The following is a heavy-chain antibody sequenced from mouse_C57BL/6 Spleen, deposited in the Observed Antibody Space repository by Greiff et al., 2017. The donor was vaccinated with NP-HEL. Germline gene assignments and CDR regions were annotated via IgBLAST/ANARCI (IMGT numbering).Heavy chain of an antibody. Sequence: VQLQQSGAELARPGASVKLSCKASGYTFTSYGISWVKQRTGQGLEWIGEIYPRSGNTYYNEKFKGKATLTADKSSSTAYMELRSLTSEDSAVYFCARDAYYSNLYYFDYWGQGTTLTVSS. CDR2: IYPRSGNT. CDR3: ARDAYYSNLYYFDY. J-gene: IGHJ2*01. CDR1: GYTFTSYG. V-gene: IGHV1-81*01. D-gene: IGHD2-5*01.